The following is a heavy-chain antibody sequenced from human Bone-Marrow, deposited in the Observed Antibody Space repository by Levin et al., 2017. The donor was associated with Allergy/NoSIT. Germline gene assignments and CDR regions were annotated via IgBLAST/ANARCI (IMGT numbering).Heavy chain of an antibody. D-gene: IGHD5-24*01. V-gene: IGHV3-9*01. CDR1: GFTFDDYA. CDR2: ITWNTI. CDR3: AKDIGVDMATIAFDI. Sequence: GGSLRLSCAASGFTFDDYAMHWVRQAPGKGLEWVSGITWNTIGYADSVKGRFTISRDNAKNSLYLQMNSLRVEDTALYYCAKDIGVDMATIAFDIWGQGTMVTVSS. J-gene: IGHJ3*02.